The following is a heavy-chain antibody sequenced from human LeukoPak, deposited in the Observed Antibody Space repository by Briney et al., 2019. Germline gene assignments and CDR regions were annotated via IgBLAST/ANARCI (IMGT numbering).Heavy chain of an antibody. CDR3: ARDEDYGTGSYYRGCIDS. CDR2: IHPRRGDT. CDR1: GHSFTAFY. D-gene: IGHD3-10*01. J-gene: IGHJ4*02. V-gene: IGHV1-2*02. Sequence: ASVKVSCMPSGHSFTAFYLHWVRQAPRQGREWMGWIHPRRGDTNYAQKFQGRVTMTRDTSISTAYLDLSCLRSDDTAVYYCARDEDYGTGSYYRGCIDSWGQGTPVTVSP.